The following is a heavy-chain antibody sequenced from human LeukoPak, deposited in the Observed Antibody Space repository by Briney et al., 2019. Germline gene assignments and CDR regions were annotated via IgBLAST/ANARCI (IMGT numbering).Heavy chain of an antibody. J-gene: IGHJ4*02. V-gene: IGHV1-69*05. CDR1: GGTFSSHG. CDR2: IIPIFGAT. CDR3: ARRWPHSSGYYLFDY. D-gene: IGHD3-22*01. Sequence: ASVKVSCKASGGTFSSHGISWVRQAPGQGLEWVGGIIPIFGATNYAQKFQGRVTITTDESTSTAYMELSSLRSGDTALYYCARRWPHSSGYYLFDYWGQGTLVTVSS.